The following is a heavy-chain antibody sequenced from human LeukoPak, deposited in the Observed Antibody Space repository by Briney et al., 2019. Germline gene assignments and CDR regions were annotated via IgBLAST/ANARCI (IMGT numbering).Heavy chain of an antibody. V-gene: IGHV3-20*04. D-gene: IGHD6-6*01. CDR3: ARRRRKYSSSSKGLCYYYMDV. CDR1: GFTFDDYG. Sequence: AGGSLRLSCAASGFTFDDYGMSWVRQAPGKGLEWVSGINWNGGSTGYADSVKGRFTISRDNAKNSLYLQMNSLRAEDTALYYCARRRRKYSSSSKGLCYYYMDVWGKGTTVTVSS. CDR2: INWNGGST. J-gene: IGHJ6*03.